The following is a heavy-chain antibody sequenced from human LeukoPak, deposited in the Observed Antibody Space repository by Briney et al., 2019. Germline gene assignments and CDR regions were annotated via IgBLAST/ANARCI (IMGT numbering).Heavy chain of an antibody. CDR2: IYYSGST. D-gene: IGHD5-18*01. V-gene: IGHV4-39*01. Sequence: SETLSLTCTVSGGSISSSSYYWGWNRQPPGKGLEWIGTIYYSGSTYYNPSLKSRVTISVDTSKNQFSLKLSSVTAADTAVYYCARGVRGYSRFDYWGQGTLVTVSS. CDR1: GGSISSSSYY. J-gene: IGHJ4*02. CDR3: ARGVRGYSRFDY.